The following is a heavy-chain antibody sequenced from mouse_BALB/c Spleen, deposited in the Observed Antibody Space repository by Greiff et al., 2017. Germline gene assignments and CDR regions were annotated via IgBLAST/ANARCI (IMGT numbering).Heavy chain of an antibody. CDR3: ARGGNFYAMDY. Sequence: EVQLVESGPGLVKPSQSLSLTCTVTGYSITSYYAWNWIRQFPGNKLEWMGYISYSGSTSYNPSLKSRISITRDTSKNQFFLQLNSVTTEDTATYYCARGGNFYAMDYWGQGTSVTVSS. CDR2: ISYSGST. CDR1: GYSITSYYA. J-gene: IGHJ4*01. D-gene: IGHD2-1*01. V-gene: IGHV3-2*02.